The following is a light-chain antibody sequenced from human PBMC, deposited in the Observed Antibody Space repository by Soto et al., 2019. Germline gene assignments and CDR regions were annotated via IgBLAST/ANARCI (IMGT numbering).Light chain of an antibody. CDR2: EVS. CDR1: SSDVGGYNY. CDR3: SSYAGISGVV. Sequence: QSALTQPPSASGSPGQSVTISCTGTSSDVGGYNYVSWYQQHPGKAPKLMIYEVSKRPSGVPVRFSGSKSGNTASLTVSGLQAEDEADYYCSSYAGISGVVFGGGTKLTVL. V-gene: IGLV2-8*01. J-gene: IGLJ2*01.